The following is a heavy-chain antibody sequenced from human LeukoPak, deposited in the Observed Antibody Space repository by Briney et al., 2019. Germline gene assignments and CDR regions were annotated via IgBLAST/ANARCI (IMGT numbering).Heavy chain of an antibody. D-gene: IGHD3-10*01. J-gene: IGHJ4*02. Sequence: SETLSLTCTVSGGSIRSSLYYWAWIRQTPGKGLEWIGSIDYSGSTNYNPSLKSRATIFVDTSKNQFSLKLSSLTAEDTAVYYCARLLWFGESPLFDYWGQGTLVTVSS. CDR1: GGSIRSSLYY. V-gene: IGHV4-39*01. CDR2: IDYSGST. CDR3: ARLLWFGESPLFDY.